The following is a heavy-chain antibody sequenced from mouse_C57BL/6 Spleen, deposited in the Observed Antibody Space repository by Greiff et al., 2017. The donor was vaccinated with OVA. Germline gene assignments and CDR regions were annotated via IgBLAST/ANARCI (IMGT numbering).Heavy chain of an antibody. Sequence: VMLVESGAELVKPGASVKISCKASGYAFSSYWMNWVKQRPGKGLEWIGQIYPGDGDTNYNGKFKGKATLTADKSSSTAYRQRSSLTSEDSAVYFCARPYYGSSYGGDYWGQGTTLTVSS. J-gene: IGHJ2*01. D-gene: IGHD1-1*01. CDR3: ARPYYGSSYGGDY. V-gene: IGHV1-80*01. CDR1: GYAFSSYW. CDR2: IYPGDGDT.